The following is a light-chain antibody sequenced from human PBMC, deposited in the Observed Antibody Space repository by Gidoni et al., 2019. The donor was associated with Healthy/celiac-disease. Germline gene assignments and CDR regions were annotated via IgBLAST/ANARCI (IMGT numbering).Light chain of an antibody. J-gene: IGLJ2*01. CDR2: YDS. CDR1: NIGSKS. Sequence: SYVLTQPPSVSVAPGKTARITCGENNIGSKSVHWYQQKPGQAPVLVIYYDSDRPSGIPERFSGSNSGNTATLTISRVEAGDEADYYCQVWDSSSDHPDVVFGGGTKLTVL. V-gene: IGLV3-21*04. CDR3: QVWDSSSDHPDVV.